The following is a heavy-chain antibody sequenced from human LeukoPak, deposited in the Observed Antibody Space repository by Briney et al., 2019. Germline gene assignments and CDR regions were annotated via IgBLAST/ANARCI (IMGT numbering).Heavy chain of an antibody. CDR1: GYSFTSYW. CDR3: ARHQYYYDSSGYSLDAFDI. J-gene: IGHJ3*02. V-gene: IGHV5-51*01. D-gene: IGHD3-22*01. CDR2: IYPGDSDT. Sequence: GESLKISCKGSGYSFTSYWIGWVRQMPGKGLVWMGIIYPGDSDTRYSPSFQGQVTISADKSISTAYLQWSSLKASDTAMYYCARHQYYYDSSGYSLDAFDIWGQGTMVTVSS.